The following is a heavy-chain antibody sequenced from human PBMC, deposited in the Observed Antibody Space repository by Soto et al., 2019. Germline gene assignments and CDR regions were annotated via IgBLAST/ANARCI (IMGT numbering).Heavy chain of an antibody. CDR2: IYPADSDT. J-gene: IGHJ6*02. V-gene: IGHV5-51*01. Sequence: GESLKISCKGSEYNFTTNWIGWVRQMPEKGLEWMGIIYPADSDTRYSPSFQGQVAISVDKSISTAYLQWSSLKASDTAIYYCASARGYSYGYLEPYHYYSMAVWGQGTTVTISS. CDR1: EYNFTTNW. CDR3: ASARGYSYGYLEPYHYYSMAV. D-gene: IGHD5-18*01.